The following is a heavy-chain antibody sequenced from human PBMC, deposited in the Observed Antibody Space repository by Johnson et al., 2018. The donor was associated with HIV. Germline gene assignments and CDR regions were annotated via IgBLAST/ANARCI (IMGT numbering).Heavy chain of an antibody. Sequence: QMQLVESGGGLVKPGGSLRLSCAASGFTFSDYYMSWIRQATGKGLEWVSYITSSGRTTYYADSVKGRFTISRDNAKNSLYLQMNSLRAEDTTVYYCATEGGTGAFDIWGQGTMVTVSS. D-gene: IGHD2-15*01. CDR3: ATEGGTGAFDI. J-gene: IGHJ3*02. CDR1: GFTFSDYY. V-gene: IGHV3-11*04. CDR2: ITSSGRTT.